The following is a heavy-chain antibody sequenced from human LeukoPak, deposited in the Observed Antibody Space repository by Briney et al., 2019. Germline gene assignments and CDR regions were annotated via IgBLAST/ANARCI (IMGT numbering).Heavy chain of an antibody. J-gene: IGHJ4*02. Sequence: QSGGSLRLSCAASGFTFSSYAMSWVRQAPGKGLEWVAVIWYDGSNKYYADSVEGRFTISRDNSKNTLYLQMNSLRAEDTAVYYCARSKLGRDYFDYWGQGTLVTVSS. D-gene: IGHD7-27*01. CDR2: IWYDGSNK. V-gene: IGHV3-33*08. CDR3: ARSKLGRDYFDY. CDR1: GFTFSSYA.